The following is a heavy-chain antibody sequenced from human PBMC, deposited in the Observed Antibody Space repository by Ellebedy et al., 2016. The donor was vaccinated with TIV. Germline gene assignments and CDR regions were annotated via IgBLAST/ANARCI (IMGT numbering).Heavy chain of an antibody. Sequence: ASVKVSCKASGYTFTSYAMHWVRQAPGQRLEWMGWINAGNGNTKYSQKFQGRVTITRDTSASTAYMELSSLRSEDTAVYYCARGDVVVPAAKGVGWFDPWGQGTLVTVSS. CDR2: INAGNGNT. CDR3: ARGDVVVPAAKGVGWFDP. V-gene: IGHV1-3*01. CDR1: GYTFTSYA. J-gene: IGHJ5*02. D-gene: IGHD2-2*01.